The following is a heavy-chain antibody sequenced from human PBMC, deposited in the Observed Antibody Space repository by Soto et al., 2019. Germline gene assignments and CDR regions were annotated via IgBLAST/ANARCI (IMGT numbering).Heavy chain of an antibody. J-gene: IGHJ4*02. V-gene: IGHV3-21*01. CDR2: ISSSVSYI. Sequence: PGGSLRLSCAASGFSFNNYAMNWVRQAPGKGLEWVSFISSSVSYIYYADSVKGRFTISRDNAKNSLFLQMNSLRAEDTAVYFCARLDTAGMRGLDYWGQGTLVTVSS. CDR3: ARLDTAGMRGLDY. D-gene: IGHD5-18*01. CDR1: GFSFNNYA.